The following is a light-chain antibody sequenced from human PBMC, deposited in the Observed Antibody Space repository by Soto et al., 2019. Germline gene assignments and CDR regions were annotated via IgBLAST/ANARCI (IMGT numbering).Light chain of an antibody. CDR3: QQYNNWPPVT. CDR2: GAS. V-gene: IGKV3-15*01. Sequence: EIVMPQSPATLSVSPGERATLSCRASQSVSSNLAWYQQKPGQAPRLLIYGASTRATGIPARFSGSGSGTEFTLTSSSLQSEDGAVDYCQQYNNWPPVTFGGGTKVEIK. CDR1: QSVSSN. J-gene: IGKJ4*01.